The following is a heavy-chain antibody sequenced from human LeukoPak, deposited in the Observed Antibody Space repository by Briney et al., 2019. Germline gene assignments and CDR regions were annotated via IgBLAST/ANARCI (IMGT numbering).Heavy chain of an antibody. CDR1: GFTVSSNY. CDR2: IYIGGSA. CDR3: ASCSGDSCYSFAY. V-gene: IGHV3-53*01. Sequence: PGGSLRLSCAASGFTVSSNYMSWVRQAPGKGLEWGSIIYIGGSAYYADSVKGRFTTSRDNAKNTLYLQMNSRRAEDTAVYYCASCSGDSCYSFAYWGQGTLVTVSP. D-gene: IGHD2-15*01. J-gene: IGHJ4*02.